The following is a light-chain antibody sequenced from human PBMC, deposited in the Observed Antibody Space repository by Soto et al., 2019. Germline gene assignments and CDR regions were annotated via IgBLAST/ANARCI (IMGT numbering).Light chain of an antibody. J-gene: IGKJ5*01. Sequence: DIQMTQSPSTLSASVVDRVTITCRASQSISSWLAWYQQKPGKAPKLLIYKASSLESGVPSRFSGSGSGTEFTLTISSLQPDDFATYYCQQLNSYLITFGQGTRLEIK. V-gene: IGKV1-5*03. CDR1: QSISSW. CDR3: QQLNSYLIT. CDR2: KAS.